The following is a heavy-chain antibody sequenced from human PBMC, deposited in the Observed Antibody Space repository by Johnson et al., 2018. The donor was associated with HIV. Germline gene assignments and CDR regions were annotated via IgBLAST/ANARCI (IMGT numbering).Heavy chain of an antibody. Sequence: QVQLVESGGGVVQPGRSLRLSCAASGFTFSSYGMHWVRQAPGKGLEWVAVISYDGSNKYYADSVMGRFTISRDNSKNTLYLQMNSLRPDDTAVYYCASPYSADAFDIWGQGTMVTVSS. CDR1: GFTFSSYG. V-gene: IGHV3-30*03. D-gene: IGHD5-18*01. CDR3: ASPYSADAFDI. CDR2: ISYDGSNK. J-gene: IGHJ3*02.